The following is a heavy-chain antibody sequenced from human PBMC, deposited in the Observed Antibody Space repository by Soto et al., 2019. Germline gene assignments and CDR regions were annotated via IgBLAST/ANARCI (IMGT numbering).Heavy chain of an antibody. D-gene: IGHD1-26*01. Sequence: PGGSLRLSCAASGFTFDDYAMHWVRQAPGKGLEWVSGISWNSGSIGYADSVKGRFTISRDNAKNSLYLQMNSLRAEDTALYYCAKDLSGSYSHYYYYGMDVWGQGTTVTVS. J-gene: IGHJ6*02. CDR2: ISWNSGSI. V-gene: IGHV3-9*01. CDR1: GFTFDDYA. CDR3: AKDLSGSYSHYYYYGMDV.